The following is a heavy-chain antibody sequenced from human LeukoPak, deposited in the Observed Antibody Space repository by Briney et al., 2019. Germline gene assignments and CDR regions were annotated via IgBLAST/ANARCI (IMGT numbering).Heavy chain of an antibody. CDR2: ISYDGSNK. CDR1: GFTFSSYG. CDR3: AKVEWDDTAMATGYFDY. D-gene: IGHD5-18*01. J-gene: IGHJ4*02. V-gene: IGHV3-30*18. Sequence: GGSLRLSCAASGFTFSSYGMHWVRQAPGKGLEWVAVISYDGSNKYYADSVKGRFTISRDNSKNTLYLQMNSLRAEDTAVYYCAKVEWDDTAMATGYFDYWGQGTLVTVSS.